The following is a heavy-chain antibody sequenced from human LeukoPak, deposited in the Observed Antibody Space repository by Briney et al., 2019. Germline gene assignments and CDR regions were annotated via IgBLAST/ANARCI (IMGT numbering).Heavy chain of an antibody. V-gene: IGHV3-21*01. D-gene: IGHD5-24*01. CDR1: GFTFSNYI. CDR2: ISTGNRHI. Sequence: GGSLRLSSAASGFTFSNYIMNWVRQAPGKGLELVSSISTGNRHIYYAASVKGRFTISRDDAKNSLYLHMNSLRAEDTAVYYCARDLSGDGYNKFDYWGQGTPVTVSP. CDR3: ARDLSGDGYNKFDY. J-gene: IGHJ4*02.